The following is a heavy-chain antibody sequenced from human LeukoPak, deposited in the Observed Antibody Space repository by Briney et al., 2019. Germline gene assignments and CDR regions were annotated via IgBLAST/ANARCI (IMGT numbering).Heavy chain of an antibody. J-gene: IGHJ4*02. Sequence: GGSLRLSCAASGFTVSSNYMSWVRQAPGKGLEWVSVIYSGGSTYYADSVKGRFTISRDNSKNTLYLQMNSLRAEDTAVYYCARGKTKPGIAVAYWGQGTLVTVSS. CDR2: IYSGGST. D-gene: IGHD6-19*01. V-gene: IGHV3-66*01. CDR1: GFTVSSNY. CDR3: ARGKTKPGIAVAY.